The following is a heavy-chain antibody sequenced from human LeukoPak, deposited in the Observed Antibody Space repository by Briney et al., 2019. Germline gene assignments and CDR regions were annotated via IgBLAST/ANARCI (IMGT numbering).Heavy chain of an antibody. CDR1: GYTFTSYY. D-gene: IGHD4-23*01. Sequence: ASVKVSCKASGYTFTSYYMHWVQQAPGQGLEWMGIINPSGGSTSYAQKFQGRVTMTRDMSTSTVYMELSSLRSEDTAVYYCARVKGGGNYIPYFDYWGQGTLVTVSS. J-gene: IGHJ4*02. CDR2: INPSGGST. V-gene: IGHV1-46*01. CDR3: ARVKGGGNYIPYFDY.